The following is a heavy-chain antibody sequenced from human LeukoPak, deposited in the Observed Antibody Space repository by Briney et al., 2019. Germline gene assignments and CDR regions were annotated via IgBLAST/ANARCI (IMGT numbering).Heavy chain of an antibody. CDR1: GYTLTELS. CDR3: ARDRITMIVVVHRGFDP. CDR2: FDPEDGET. Sequence: ASVKVSCRVSGYTLTELSMHWVRQAPGKGLEWMGGFDPEDGETIYAQKLQGRVTMTTDTSTSTACMELRSLRSDDTAVYYCARDRITMIVVVHRGFDPWGQGTLVTVSS. J-gene: IGHJ5*02. D-gene: IGHD3-22*01. V-gene: IGHV1-24*01.